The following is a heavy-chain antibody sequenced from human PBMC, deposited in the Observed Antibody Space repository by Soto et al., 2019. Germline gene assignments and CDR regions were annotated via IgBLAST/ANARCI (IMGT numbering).Heavy chain of an antibody. Sequence: EVQLVESGVGLVQPGGSLKLSSAASGFTFSGSAMHWVRKASGKGLEWVGRIRSKANSYATAYAVSVKGRFTISRDDSRNTAYLQMNRLKTEDAAVYYCARGVYDFWSGHPKGLDYWGQGTVVTVSS. CDR2: IRSKANSYAT. CDR1: GFTFSGSA. CDR3: ARGVYDFWSGHPKGLDY. D-gene: IGHD3-3*01. J-gene: IGHJ4*02. V-gene: IGHV3-73*02.